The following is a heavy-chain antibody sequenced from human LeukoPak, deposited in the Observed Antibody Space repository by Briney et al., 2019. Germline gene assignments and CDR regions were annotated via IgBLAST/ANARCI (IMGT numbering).Heavy chain of an antibody. Sequence: GASVKVSCKASGYTFTGYYMHWVRQPPGQGLEWMGWINPNSGGTNYAQKFQGRVTMTRDTSISTAYMELSRLRSDDTAVYYCARVGYCSDTSCSSYYFDYWGQGTLVTVSS. CDR2: INPNSGGT. CDR1: GYTFTGYY. D-gene: IGHD2-2*03. V-gene: IGHV1-2*02. CDR3: ARVGYCSDTSCSSYYFDY. J-gene: IGHJ4*02.